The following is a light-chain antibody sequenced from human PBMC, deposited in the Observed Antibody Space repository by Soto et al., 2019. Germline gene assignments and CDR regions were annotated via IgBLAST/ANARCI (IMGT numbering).Light chain of an antibody. CDR3: PGRGGWPYP. CDR2: DTS. Sequence: PAPMALSHGERATLSCRSSQSVNPYLAWYQHKPGQAPRLLIYDTSDRASGIPARFSGSGSGTDFTLTISVVEAEDFVVFCCPGRGGWPYPFDQGTRV. V-gene: IGKV3-11*01. J-gene: IGKJ1*01. CDR1: QSVNPY.